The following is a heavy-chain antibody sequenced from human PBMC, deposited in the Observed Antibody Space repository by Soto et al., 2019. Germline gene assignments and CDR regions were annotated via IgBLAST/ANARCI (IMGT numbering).Heavy chain of an antibody. CDR2: ISGSGGST. CDR1: GFTFSSYA. CDR3: AKEKEPSHYHGSGSYRYYYGMDV. Sequence: EVQLLESGGGLVQPGGSLRLSCAASGFTFSSYAMSWVRQAPGKGLEWVSAISGSGGSTYYADSVKGRFTISRDNTKNTLYLQMYSLRAEDTAVYYCAKEKEPSHYHGSGSYRYYYGMDVWGQGPTVTVSS. V-gene: IGHV3-23*01. D-gene: IGHD3-10*01. J-gene: IGHJ6*02.